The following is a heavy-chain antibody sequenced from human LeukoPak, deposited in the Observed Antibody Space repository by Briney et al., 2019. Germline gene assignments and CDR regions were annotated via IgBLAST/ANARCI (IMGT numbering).Heavy chain of an antibody. V-gene: IGHV4-34*01. CDR3: ARVSWYYAFDI. Sequence: SETLSLTCAVYGGSFSGYYWSWIRQPPGKGLEWIGEINHSGSTNYNPSLKSRVTISVDTSKNQFSLKLSSVTAADTAGYYCARVSWYYAFDIWGQGTMVTVSS. CDR1: GGSFSGYY. J-gene: IGHJ3*02. D-gene: IGHD6-13*01. CDR2: INHSGST.